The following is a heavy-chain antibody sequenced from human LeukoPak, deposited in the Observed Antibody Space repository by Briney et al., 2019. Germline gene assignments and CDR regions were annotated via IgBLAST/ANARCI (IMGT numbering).Heavy chain of an antibody. D-gene: IGHD3-9*01. CDR2: VYTSGTT. CDR3: ARDRTDYDILTASENWFDP. J-gene: IGHJ5*02. Sequence: PSQTLSLTCTVSGGSISSSSYYWSWIRQPAGKGLEWTGRVYTSGTTNYNPSLKSRVTISLDTSQNQFSLKLSSVTAADTAVYYCARDRTDYDILTASENWFDPWGQGTLVTVSS. CDR1: GGSISSSSYY. V-gene: IGHV4-61*02.